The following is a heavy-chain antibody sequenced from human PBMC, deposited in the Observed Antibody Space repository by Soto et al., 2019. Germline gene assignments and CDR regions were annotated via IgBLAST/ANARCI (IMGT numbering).Heavy chain of an antibody. V-gene: IGHV4-39*01. J-gene: IGHJ6*02. D-gene: IGHD3-10*01. Sequence: SETLSLTCTVSGGSISSSSYCWGWIRQPPGKGLELIGSIYYSRSTYYNPSLKSRVTISVDTSKNQFSLKLSSVTAADTAVFYCARHGSGYYYYYYGMDVWGQGTTVTVSS. CDR1: GGSISSSSYC. CDR3: ARHGSGYYYYYYGMDV. CDR2: IYYSRST.